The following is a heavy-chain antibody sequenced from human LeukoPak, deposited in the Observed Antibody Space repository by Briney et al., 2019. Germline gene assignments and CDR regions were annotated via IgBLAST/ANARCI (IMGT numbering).Heavy chain of an antibody. CDR3: ARDLLNEGNHLDY. V-gene: IGHV4-30-4*01. Sequence: KPSQTLSLTCTVSGGSISSGDYYWSWIRQPPGKGLEWIGYIYYSGSTYYNPSLKSRVTISVDTSKNQFSLKLSSVTAADTVVYYCARDLLNEGNHLDYWGQGTLVTVSS. J-gene: IGHJ4*02. CDR1: GGSISSGDYY. CDR2: IYYSGST. D-gene: IGHD4-23*01.